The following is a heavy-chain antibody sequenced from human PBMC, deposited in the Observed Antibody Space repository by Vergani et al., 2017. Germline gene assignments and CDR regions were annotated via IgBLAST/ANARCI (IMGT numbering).Heavy chain of an antibody. J-gene: IGHJ6*02. CDR3: AREVGGYYYDSSGSEPYGMDV. Sequence: QVQLVQSGAEVKKPGASVKVSCKASGYTFTSYGISWVRQAPGQGLEWMGWISAYNGNTNYAQKLQGRVTMTTDTSTSTAYMELRSLRSDDTAVYYCAREVGGYYYDSSGSEPYGMDVWGQGTTVTVSS. V-gene: IGHV1-18*01. CDR2: ISAYNGNT. CDR1: GYTFTSYG. D-gene: IGHD3-22*01.